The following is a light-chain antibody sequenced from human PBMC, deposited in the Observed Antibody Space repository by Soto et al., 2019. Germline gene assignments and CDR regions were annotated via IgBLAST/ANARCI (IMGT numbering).Light chain of an antibody. CDR3: QQYGSSPIT. CDR1: QSVSSSY. CDR2: GAS. Sequence: EIVLTQSPGTLSLSPGERATLSCRASQSVSSSYLAWYQQKPGQAPRLLIYGASSSATGIPDRFSGSGSGKVFTLTISRLEPEDFAVYYCQQYGSSPITFGQGTRLEIK. J-gene: IGKJ5*01. V-gene: IGKV3-20*01.